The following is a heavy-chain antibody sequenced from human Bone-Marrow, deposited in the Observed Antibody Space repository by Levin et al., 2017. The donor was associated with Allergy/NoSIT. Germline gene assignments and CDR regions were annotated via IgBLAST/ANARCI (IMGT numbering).Heavy chain of an antibody. CDR1: GGSISSYY. V-gene: IGHV4-59*01. CDR3: TRVTDSGWSDY. D-gene: IGHD6-19*01. J-gene: IGHJ4*02. CDR2: IYYSGRT. Sequence: SQTLSLTCTVSGGSISSYYWSWIRQPPGKGLEWIGYIYYSGRTNYNPSPKSRVTISVDTSKNQFSLRLSSVTAADTAVYYCTRVTDSGWSDYWGQGTLATVSS.